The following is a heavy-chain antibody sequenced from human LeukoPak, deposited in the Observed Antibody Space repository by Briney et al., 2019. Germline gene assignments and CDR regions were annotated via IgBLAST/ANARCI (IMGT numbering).Heavy chain of an antibody. V-gene: IGHV3-21*01. J-gene: IGHJ4*02. CDR1: GFTFSSSA. CDR2: ISSTSSYI. CDR3: ARAKRAFDY. Sequence: GGSLRLSCAASGFTFSSSAMSWVRLAPGKGLEWVSSISSTSSYIYYADSVKGRFTISRDNAKNTLYLQMNSLRAEDTAVYYCARAKRAFDYWGQGTLVTVSS. D-gene: IGHD4/OR15-4a*01.